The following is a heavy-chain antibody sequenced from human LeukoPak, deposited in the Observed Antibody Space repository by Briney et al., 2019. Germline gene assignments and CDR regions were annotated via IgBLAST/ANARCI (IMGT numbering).Heavy chain of an antibody. CDR2: IYFSGST. CDR1: GGSISSGDHF. J-gene: IGHJ5*02. V-gene: IGHV4-30-4*08. CDR3: AREVFGVSFGP. Sequence: PSETLSLTCTVSGGSISSGDHFWSWIRQPPGKGLEYIGYIYFSGSTYYSPSLKSRLTISVDTSKNQFSLKLNSVTAADTAVYYCAREVFGVSFGPWGQGTLVTVSS. D-gene: IGHD2-21*01.